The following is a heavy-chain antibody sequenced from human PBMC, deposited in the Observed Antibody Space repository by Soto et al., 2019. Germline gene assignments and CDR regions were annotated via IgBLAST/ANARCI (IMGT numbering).Heavy chain of an antibody. CDR3: ARVVLWFGEYDLDY. J-gene: IGHJ4*02. CDR1: GYTFTSYA. D-gene: IGHD3-10*01. CDR2: INAGNGNT. Sequence: QVQLVQSGAEVKKPGASVKVSCKASGYTFTSYAMHWVRQAPGQRLEWMGWINAGNGNTKYSQKFQGRVTITRDTSASTAYMELSSLRSEDTAVYYCARVVLWFGEYDLDYWGQGTLVTVSS. V-gene: IGHV1-3*01.